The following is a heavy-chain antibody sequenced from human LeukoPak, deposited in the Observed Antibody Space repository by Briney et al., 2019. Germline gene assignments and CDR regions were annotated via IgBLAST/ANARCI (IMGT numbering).Heavy chain of an antibody. CDR3: ARGHDFWSGYYNY. CDR2: MNPNSGNT. CDR1: GYTFTSYD. V-gene: IGHV1-8*03. Sequence: ASVKVSCKASGYTFTSYDINWVRQAPGQGLEWMGWMNPNSGNTGYAQKFQGRVTITRNTSISTAYMELSSLRSEDTAVYYCARGHDFWSGYYNYWGQGTLVTVSS. J-gene: IGHJ4*02. D-gene: IGHD3-3*01.